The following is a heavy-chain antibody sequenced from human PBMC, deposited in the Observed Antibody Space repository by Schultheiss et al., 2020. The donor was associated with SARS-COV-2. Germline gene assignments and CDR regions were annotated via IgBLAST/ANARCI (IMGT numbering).Heavy chain of an antibody. D-gene: IGHD3-10*01. V-gene: IGHV4-61*08. CDR3: ARAHLSMVRGVYWYFDL. CDR2: IYYSGST. Sequence: SETLSLTCTVSGGSISSGGYYWSWIRQPPGKGLEWIGYIYYSGSTNYNPSLKSRVTISVDTSKNQFSLKLSSVTAADTAVYYCARAHLSMVRGVYWYFDLWGRGTLVTVSS. J-gene: IGHJ2*01. CDR1: GGSISSGGYY.